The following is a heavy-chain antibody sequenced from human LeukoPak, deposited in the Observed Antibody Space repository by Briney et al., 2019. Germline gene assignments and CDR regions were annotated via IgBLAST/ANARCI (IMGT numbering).Heavy chain of an antibody. CDR3: AGFERGYAYDY. CDR2: ISSSSSTI. V-gene: IGHV3-48*01. D-gene: IGHD3-16*01. J-gene: IGHJ4*02. CDR1: GFTFSSYS. Sequence: GGSLRLSCAASGFTFSSYSMNWVRQAPGKGLEWVSSISSSSSTIYYADSVKGRFTISRDNAKNSLYLQMNSLRAEDTAVYYCAGFERGYAYDYWGQGTLVTVSS.